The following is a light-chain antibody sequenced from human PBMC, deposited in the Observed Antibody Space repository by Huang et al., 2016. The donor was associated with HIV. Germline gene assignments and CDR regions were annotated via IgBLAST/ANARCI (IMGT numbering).Light chain of an antibody. CDR1: QSVSSN. V-gene: IGKV3-15*01. Sequence: EIVMTQSPPTLSVSPGEGATLSCRASQSVSSNLAWYQQKPGQAPRLLIYGASTRATGIPARVSGSGSGTEFTLTISSLQSEDFAVYYCQHYNNWPRTFGQGTKVEIK. J-gene: IGKJ1*01. CDR3: QHYNNWPRT. CDR2: GAS.